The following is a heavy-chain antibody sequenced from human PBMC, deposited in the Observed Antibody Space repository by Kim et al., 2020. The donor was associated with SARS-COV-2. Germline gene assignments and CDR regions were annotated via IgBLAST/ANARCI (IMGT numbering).Heavy chain of an antibody. Sequence: SETLSLTCTVSGGSISSSSYYWGWIRQPPGKGLEWIGSIYYSGSTYYNPSLKSRVTISVDTSKNQFSLKLSSVTAADTAVYYCAGEGYCSGGSCPRNWFDPWGQGTLFTVSS. CDR2: IYYSGST. D-gene: IGHD2-15*01. J-gene: IGHJ5*02. V-gene: IGHV4-39*07. CDR1: GGSISSSSYY. CDR3: AGEGYCSGGSCPRNWFDP.